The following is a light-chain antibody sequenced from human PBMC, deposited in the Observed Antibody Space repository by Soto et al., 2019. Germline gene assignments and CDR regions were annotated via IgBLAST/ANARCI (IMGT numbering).Light chain of an antibody. CDR3: QSYDSSLSGFFV. Sequence: QSVLTQPPSVSGAPGQRVTISCPGSSSNLGAHFDVHWYQQLPGAAPKLLIYGNSNRPSGVPDRFSGSKSGTSASLAITGLQAEDEADYYCQSYDSSLSGFFVFGTGTKVTVL. CDR2: GNS. CDR1: SSNLGAHFD. V-gene: IGLV1-40*01. J-gene: IGLJ1*01.